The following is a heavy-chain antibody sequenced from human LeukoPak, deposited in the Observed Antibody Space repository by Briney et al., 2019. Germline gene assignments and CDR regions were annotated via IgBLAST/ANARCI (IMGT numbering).Heavy chain of an antibody. J-gene: IGHJ4*02. CDR3: ASHPAILWFGEHLFDY. CDR2: IYYSGST. Sequence: PSETLSLTCTVSGGSISSSSYYWGWIRQPPGKGLEWIGSIYYSGSTYYNPSLKSRVTISVDTSKNQFSLKLSSVTAADTAVYYCASHPAILWFGEHLFDYWGQGTLVTVSS. CDR1: GGSISSSSYY. D-gene: IGHD3-10*01. V-gene: IGHV4-39*01.